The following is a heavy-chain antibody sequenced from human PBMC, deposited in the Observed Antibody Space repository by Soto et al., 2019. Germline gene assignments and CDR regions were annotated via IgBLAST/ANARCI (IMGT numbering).Heavy chain of an antibody. CDR3: ARGGVSTRTFDY. CDR2: IYPSDSDT. J-gene: IGHJ4*02. Sequence: PGESLKISFKGSGYNFAGYWIAWVRQMPGKGLGLMGIIYPSDSDTRYRPSFQGQVTISADKSISSAYLQWSSLRASDTAMYYCARGGVSTRTFDYWGQGTPVTVSS. D-gene: IGHD3-3*01. CDR1: GYNFAGYW. V-gene: IGHV5-51*01.